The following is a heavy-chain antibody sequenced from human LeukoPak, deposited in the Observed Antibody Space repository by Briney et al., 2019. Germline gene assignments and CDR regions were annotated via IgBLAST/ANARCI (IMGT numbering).Heavy chain of an antibody. Sequence: ASVKISCKASGYIVTDYYVHWVRQAPGKGLEWMGRIDPEDGETIYSERFQGRVTITSDTSTDTSYMEVSSLTSEDMALYYCATDRYHLTSPIPFDPWGQGTLVIVSS. CDR2: IDPEDGET. V-gene: IGHV1-69-2*01. CDR3: ATDRYHLTSPIPFDP. D-gene: IGHD3-16*02. CDR1: GYIVTDYY. J-gene: IGHJ5*02.